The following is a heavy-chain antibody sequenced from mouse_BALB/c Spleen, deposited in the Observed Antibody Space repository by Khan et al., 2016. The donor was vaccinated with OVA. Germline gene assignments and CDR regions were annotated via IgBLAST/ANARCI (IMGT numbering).Heavy chain of an antibody. CDR2: ISSGSSTI. Sequence: EVELVESGGGLVQPGGSRKLSCAASGFTFSGFGMHWVRQAPEKGLEWVAYISSGSSTIYYADTVKGRFTISRDNPKNTLFLQMARLRSEDMAMXYCARTGYYYFDYWGQGTTLTVSS. CDR3: ARTGYYYFDY. V-gene: IGHV5-17*02. CDR1: GFTFSGFG. D-gene: IGHD2-3*01. J-gene: IGHJ2*01.